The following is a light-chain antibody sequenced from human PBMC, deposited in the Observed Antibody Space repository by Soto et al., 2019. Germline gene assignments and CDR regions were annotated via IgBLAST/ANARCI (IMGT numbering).Light chain of an antibody. CDR3: SSYTSSNTWV. Sequence: QPVLTQPASVSGSPGQSITISCTGTSSDVGGYNYVSWYQQHPGKAPKVMIYEVTNRPSGVSNRFSGSKSGDTASLTISGLQAEDEAHYYCSSYTSSNTWVFGGGTKLTVL. J-gene: IGLJ3*02. CDR2: EVT. V-gene: IGLV2-14*01. CDR1: SSDVGGYNY.